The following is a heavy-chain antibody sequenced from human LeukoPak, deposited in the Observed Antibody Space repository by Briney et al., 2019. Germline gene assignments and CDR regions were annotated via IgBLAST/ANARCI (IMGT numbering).Heavy chain of an antibody. J-gene: IGHJ4*02. CDR2: IDQDGSRR. V-gene: IGHV3-7*01. D-gene: IGHD6-13*01. CDR1: GFTFNKYW. Sequence: GGSLRLSCVDSGFTFNKYWMSWVRQAPGKGLEWMTNIDQDGSRRYYVDSVKGRFTISRDNAKNSVYLQMNSLRADDTAVYYCARGLATADAHWGQGTLVTVFS. CDR3: ARGLATADAH.